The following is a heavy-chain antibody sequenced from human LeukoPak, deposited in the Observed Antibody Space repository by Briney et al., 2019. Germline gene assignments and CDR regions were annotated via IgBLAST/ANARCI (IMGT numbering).Heavy chain of an antibody. CDR1: GYTFTRYY. V-gene: IGHV1-46*04. CDR2: INPSGGGT. Sequence: ASVKVSCKASGYTFTRYYMHCVRQAPVQGPEWMGVINPSGGGTSYAQKLQGRITMTRDTSTNTVYMELSSLISEDTAVYYCGRGLWWSWYFIDFWGQGTLVTVSS. CDR3: GRGLWWSWYFIDF. J-gene: IGHJ4*02. D-gene: IGHD2-15*01.